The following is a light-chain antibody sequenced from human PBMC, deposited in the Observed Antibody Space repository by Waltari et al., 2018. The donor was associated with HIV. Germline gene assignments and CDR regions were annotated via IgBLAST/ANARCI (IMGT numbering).Light chain of an antibody. J-gene: IGLJ3*02. CDR3: STWDNSLSHWV. CDR2: RND. Sequence: QSVVTQPPSASGTPGQNISISCSGAISNTGGNFLYWYQQRPGTAPRLLLYRNDQRPSGVPDRFSGSKSATSASLAISGLRSEDEADYHCSTWDNSLSHWVFGGGTKVTVL. V-gene: IGLV1-47*01. CDR1: ISNTGGNF.